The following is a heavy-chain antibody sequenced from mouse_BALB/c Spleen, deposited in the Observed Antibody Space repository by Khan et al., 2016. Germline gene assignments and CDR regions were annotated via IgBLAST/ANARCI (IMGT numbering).Heavy chain of an antibody. J-gene: IGHJ2*01. CDR1: GYTFTGYS. Sequence: QVQLQQSGAELARPGASVKMSCKASGYTFTGYSMHWVKQRPGQGLEWIGYIDPRSGYTDYNQKFKDKATLTADKSSTTAYMQLNSLTSEDSAVYCCEREGWLLGYFDYWGQGTTLTVSS. D-gene: IGHD2-3*01. CDR2: IDPRSGYT. V-gene: IGHV1-4*01. CDR3: EREGWLLGYFDY.